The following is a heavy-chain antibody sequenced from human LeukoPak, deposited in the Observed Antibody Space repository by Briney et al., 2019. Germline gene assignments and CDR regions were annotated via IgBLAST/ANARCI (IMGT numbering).Heavy chain of an antibody. CDR1: GFTFSDYY. Sequence: PGGSLRLSCAASGFTFSDYYMSRIRQAPGKGLEWLSYISSGSSYTNYADSVKGRFTISRDNAKNSLYLQMNSLRAEDTAVYYCARDLRGYSGSNFDYWGQGTLVTVSS. CDR2: ISSGSSYT. V-gene: IGHV3-11*06. CDR3: ARDLRGYSGSNFDY. J-gene: IGHJ4*02. D-gene: IGHD5-12*01.